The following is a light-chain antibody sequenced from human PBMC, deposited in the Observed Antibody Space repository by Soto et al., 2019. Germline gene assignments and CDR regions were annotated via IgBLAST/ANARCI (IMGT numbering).Light chain of an antibody. J-gene: IGKJ3*01. Sequence: EIVLTQSPGTLSLSPGERATLSCRASQTISNSYLAWYQQKPGQAPRLLIYGASSRAIGIPDRFSGSGSGTDFSLPISRLEPEDFAMYYCQQYDRIPQFPFGPGTKVDIK. CDR1: QTISNSY. CDR2: GAS. V-gene: IGKV3-20*01. CDR3: QQYDRIPQFP.